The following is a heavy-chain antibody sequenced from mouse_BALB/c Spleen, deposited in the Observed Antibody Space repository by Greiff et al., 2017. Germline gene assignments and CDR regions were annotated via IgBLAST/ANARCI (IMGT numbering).Heavy chain of an antibody. CDR1: GFSLTSYD. CDR2: IWTGGGT. V-gene: IGHV2-9-2*01. Sequence: QVQLKQSGPGLVAPSQSLSITCTVSGFSLTSYDISWIRQPPGKGLEWLGVIWTGGGTNYNSAFMSRLSISKDNSKSQVFLKMNSLQTDDTAIYYCVSLIYYYGSSFAYWGQGTLVTVSA. J-gene: IGHJ3*01. D-gene: IGHD1-1*01. CDR3: VSLIYYYGSSFAY.